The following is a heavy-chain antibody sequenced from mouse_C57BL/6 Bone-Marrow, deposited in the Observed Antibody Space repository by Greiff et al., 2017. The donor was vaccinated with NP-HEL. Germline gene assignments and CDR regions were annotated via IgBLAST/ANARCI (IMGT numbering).Heavy chain of an antibody. CDR2: IHPNSGST. V-gene: IGHV1-64*01. CDR3: ARGGLRGNYYGDY. Sequence: QVQLQQPGAELVKPGASVKLSCKASGYTFTSYWMHWVKQRPGQGLEWIGMIHPNSGSTNYNEKFKSKATLTVDKSSSTAYMQLSSLTSEDSAVYYCARGGLRGNYYGDYWGQGTTLTVSS. D-gene: IGHD2-1*01. J-gene: IGHJ2*01. CDR1: GYTFTSYW.